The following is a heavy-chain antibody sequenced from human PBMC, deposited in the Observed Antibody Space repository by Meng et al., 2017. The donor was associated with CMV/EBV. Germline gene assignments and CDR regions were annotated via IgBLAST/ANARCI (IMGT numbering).Heavy chain of an antibody. CDR2: IIPIFGTA. Sequence: SGGTLRSYAIRWGRQAPGQRLEWMGGIIPIFGTANYAQKFQGRVTITADESTSTAYMELSSLRSEDTAVYYCALSYYYDSSGYYYYWGQGTLVTVSS. CDR3: ALSYYYDSSGYYYY. CDR1: GGTLRSYA. J-gene: IGHJ4*02. V-gene: IGHV1-69*01. D-gene: IGHD3-22*01.